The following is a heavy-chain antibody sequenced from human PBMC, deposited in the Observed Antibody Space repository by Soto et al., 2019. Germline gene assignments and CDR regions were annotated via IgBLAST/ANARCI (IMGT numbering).Heavy chain of an antibody. CDR2: VYYTGTT. CDR3: ARDFAGRGTFDP. Sequence: ADTRSLTCIFSSFSIKSAYWNWIRQSPGKGLEWIGFVYYTGTTKYNPSLKGRVTISVDTSNNEFSLKLTSVTTADTAFYFCARDFAGRGTFDPWGQGTLVTVSS. D-gene: IGHD1-26*01. J-gene: IGHJ5*02. V-gene: IGHV4-59*01. CDR1: SFSIKSAY.